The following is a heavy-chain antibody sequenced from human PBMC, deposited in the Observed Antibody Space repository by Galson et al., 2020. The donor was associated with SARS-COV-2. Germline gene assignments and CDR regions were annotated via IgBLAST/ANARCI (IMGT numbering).Heavy chain of an antibody. CDR1: GYSISSGYY. D-gene: IGHD2-15*01. CDR3: ARQVVAKTYYFDY. J-gene: IGHJ4*02. Sequence: ASETLSLTCNVSGYSISSGYYWMWIRQSPEKGLEWIANIHRSGSDYYNPSLKSRATISVDTSKNQFSLRLTSMTAADTAVYYCARQVVAKTYYFDYWGQGSQVTVSS. CDR2: IHRSGSD. V-gene: IGHV4-38-2*02.